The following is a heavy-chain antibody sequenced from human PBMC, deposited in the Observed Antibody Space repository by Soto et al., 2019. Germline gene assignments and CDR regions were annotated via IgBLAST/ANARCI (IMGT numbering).Heavy chain of an antibody. J-gene: IGHJ4*02. CDR1: GYTFTSYG. Sequence: QVQLVQSGAEVKKPGASVKVSCKASGYTFTSYGISWVRQAPGQGLEWMGWISAYNGNTNYAQKLQGIFTMTTDTSTSTAYMELRSLRSDDTAVYYCARDIISSSSLPHKEFDYWSPGTLVTVSS. D-gene: IGHD6-6*01. CDR2: ISAYNGNT. V-gene: IGHV1-18*01. CDR3: ARDIISSSSLPHKEFDY.